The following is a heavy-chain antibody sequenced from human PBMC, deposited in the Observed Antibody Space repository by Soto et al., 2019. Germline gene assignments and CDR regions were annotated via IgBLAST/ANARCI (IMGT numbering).Heavy chain of an antibody. CDR2: IIPMLAVT. CDR1: GGTFSTYT. D-gene: IGHD2-2*01. Sequence: QVHLVQSGAEVKKPGSSVKVSCKAAGGTFSTYTLIWVRQAPGQGLEWMGRIIPMLAVTNSAQRFQGRVTLTADKSTSTAFMELTSLRSDDTAVYYCSIGSWSAETFDIWGQGTRVTVSS. J-gene: IGHJ3*02. CDR3: SIGSWSAETFDI. V-gene: IGHV1-69*02.